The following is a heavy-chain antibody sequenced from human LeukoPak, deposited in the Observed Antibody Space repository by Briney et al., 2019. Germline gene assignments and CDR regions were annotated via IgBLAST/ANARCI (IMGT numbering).Heavy chain of an antibody. D-gene: IGHD6-6*01. J-gene: IGHJ4*02. Sequence: ASVKVSCKASGYTFTSYDINWVRQATGQGLEWMGWMNPNSGNTGYAQKFQGRVTTTRNTSISTAYMELSSLRSEDTAVYYCAKGVAARRERDYWGQGTLVTVSS. CDR3: AKGVAARRERDY. V-gene: IGHV1-8*03. CDR1: GYTFTSYD. CDR2: MNPNSGNT.